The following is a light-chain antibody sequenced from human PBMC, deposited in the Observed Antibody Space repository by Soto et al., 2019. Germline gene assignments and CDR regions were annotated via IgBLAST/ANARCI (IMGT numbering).Light chain of an antibody. Sequence: EIVMTQSPATLSVSPGERATISCRASQSVSSNLAWYQQKPGQAPRLVIYGASTRDTGIPARFSGSGSGTEFTLTISSLQSEDFAVYYCHQYSNWPPWTFGQGTKVDIK. V-gene: IGKV3-15*01. CDR1: QSVSSN. CDR2: GAS. CDR3: HQYSNWPPWT. J-gene: IGKJ1*01.